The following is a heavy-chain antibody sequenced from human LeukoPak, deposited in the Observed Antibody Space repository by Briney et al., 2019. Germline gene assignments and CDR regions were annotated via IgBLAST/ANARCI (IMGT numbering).Heavy chain of an antibody. J-gene: IGHJ4*02. V-gene: IGHV1-8*01. CDR3: ARAFGGGSGSYYYFDY. Sequence: GASVTVSCKASGYTFTSYDINWVRQATGQGLEWMGWMNPNSGNTGYAQKFQGRVTMTRNTSISTAYMELSSLRSEDTAVYYCARAFGGGSGSYYYFDYWGQGTLVTVSS. CDR1: GYTFTSYD. CDR2: MNPNSGNT. D-gene: IGHD3-10*01.